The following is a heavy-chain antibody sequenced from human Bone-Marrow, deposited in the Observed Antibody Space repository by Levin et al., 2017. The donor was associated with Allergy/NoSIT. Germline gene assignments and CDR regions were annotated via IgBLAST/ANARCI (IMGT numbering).Heavy chain of an antibody. Sequence: NSSETLSLTCTVSGGSISSYYWSWIRQPPGKGLEWIGYIYYSGSTNYNPSLKSRVTISVDTSKNQFSLKLSSVTAADTAVYYCARRAVTNWVWFDPWGQGTLVTVSS. CDR3: ARRAVTNWVWFDP. CDR1: GGSISSYY. D-gene: IGHD4-17*01. V-gene: IGHV4-59*08. J-gene: IGHJ5*02. CDR2: IYYSGST.